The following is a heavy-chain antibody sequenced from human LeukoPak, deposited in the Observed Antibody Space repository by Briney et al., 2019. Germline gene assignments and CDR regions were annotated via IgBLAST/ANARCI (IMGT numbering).Heavy chain of an antibody. CDR2: IWYDGSNK. Sequence: GRSLRLSCAASGFTFSSYGMHWVRQAPGKGLEWAAVIWYDGSNKYYADSVKGRFTISRDNSKNTLYLQMNSLRAEDTAVYYCARDFPGDYVFDYWGQGTLVTVSS. CDR1: GFTFSSYG. CDR3: ARDFPGDYVFDY. D-gene: IGHD4-17*01. J-gene: IGHJ4*02. V-gene: IGHV3-33*01.